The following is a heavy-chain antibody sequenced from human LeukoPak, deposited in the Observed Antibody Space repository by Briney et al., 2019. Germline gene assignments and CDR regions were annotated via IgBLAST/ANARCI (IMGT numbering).Heavy chain of an antibody. D-gene: IGHD2-2*01. CDR1: GNYW. V-gene: IGHV3-74*01. Sequence: GGSLRLSCAASGNYWMHWVRQAPGKGLVWVSHINGDGSWTTYADSVKGRFTISKDNAKNAVYLQMNNLRAEDTAVYYCVSFYETYWGRGTLVTVSS. J-gene: IGHJ4*02. CDR2: INGDGSWT. CDR3: VSFYETY.